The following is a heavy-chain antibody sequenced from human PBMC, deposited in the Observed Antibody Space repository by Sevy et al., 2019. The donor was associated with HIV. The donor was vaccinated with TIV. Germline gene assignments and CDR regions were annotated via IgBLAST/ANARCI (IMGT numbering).Heavy chain of an antibody. CDR2: VYKSGTT. J-gene: IGHJ4*02. CDR3: ARDQDYFKY. CDR1: GGSVISGSFY. V-gene: IGHV4-61*01. Sequence: SETLSLTCTVSGGSVISGSFYWSWIRQAPGKGLEWIGHVYKSGTTYYNTSLRSRVTISVDTSKNRFSLKVSSLTAADTAVYYCARDQDYFKYWGQGILVTVSS.